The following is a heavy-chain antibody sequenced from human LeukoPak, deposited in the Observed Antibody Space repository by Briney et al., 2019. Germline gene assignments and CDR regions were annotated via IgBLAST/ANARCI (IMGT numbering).Heavy chain of an antibody. D-gene: IGHD5-12*01. J-gene: IGHJ3*02. CDR2: ISSSGSTI. CDR1: GFTFSSYE. V-gene: IGHV3-48*03. CDR3: ARGVEWHIVATTAFDI. Sequence: GGSLRLSCAASGFTFSSYEINWVRQAPGKGLEWVSYISSSGSTIYYADSVKGRFTISRDNAKNSLYLQMNSLRAEDTAVYYCARGVEWHIVATTAFDIWGQGTMVTVSS.